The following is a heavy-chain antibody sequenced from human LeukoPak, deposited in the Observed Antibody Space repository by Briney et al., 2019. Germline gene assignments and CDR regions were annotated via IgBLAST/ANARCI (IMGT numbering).Heavy chain of an antibody. CDR3: AADYSGNYHVEFDY. Sequence: WVRQPPGKGLEWIGSISYTGSTYYNPSLKSRVTISVDTSKNQFSLKLSSVTAADTAVYYCAADYSGNYHVEFDYWGQGTLVTVSS. V-gene: IGHV4-39*07. CDR2: ISYTGST. D-gene: IGHD1-26*01. J-gene: IGHJ4*02.